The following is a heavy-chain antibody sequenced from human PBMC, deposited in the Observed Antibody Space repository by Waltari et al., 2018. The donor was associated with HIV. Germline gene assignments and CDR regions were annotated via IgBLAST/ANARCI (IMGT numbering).Heavy chain of an antibody. J-gene: IGHJ6*02. V-gene: IGHV3-11*01. CDR2: ISSSGSTI. Sequence: QVQLVESGGGLVKPGGSLRLSCAASGFTFSDYYMSWIRQAPGKGLEWVSYISSSGSTIYYADSVKGRFTIARDNAKNSLYLQMNSLRAEDTAVYYCARESIVTMIVVVRVGGMDVWGQGTTVTVSS. CDR3: ARESIVTMIVVVRVGGMDV. D-gene: IGHD3-22*01. CDR1: GFTFSDYY.